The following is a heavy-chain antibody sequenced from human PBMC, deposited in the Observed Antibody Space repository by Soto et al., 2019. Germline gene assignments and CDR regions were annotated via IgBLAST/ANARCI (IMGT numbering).Heavy chain of an antibody. D-gene: IGHD2-2*01. V-gene: IGHV4-34*09. CDR2: IYYSGST. J-gene: IGHJ4*02. CDR3: ARAGDLGIVVVPAAIPY. Sequence: SETLSLTCAVYGGSFSGYYWSWIRQPPGKGLEWIGYIYYSGSTNYNPSLKSRVTISVDTSKNQFSLKLSSVTAADTAVYYCARAGDLGIVVVPAAIPYWGQGTLVTVSS. CDR1: GGSFSGYY.